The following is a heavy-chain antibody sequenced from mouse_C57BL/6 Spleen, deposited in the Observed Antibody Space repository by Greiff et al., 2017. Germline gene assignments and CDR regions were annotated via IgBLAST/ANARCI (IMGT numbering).Heavy chain of an antibody. CDR1: GFSLTSYA. CDR2: IWTGGGT. Sequence: VMLVESGPGLVAPSQSLSITCTVSGFSLTSYAISWVRQPPGKGLEWLGVIWTGGGTNYNSALKSRLSISKDNSKSQVFLKMNSLQTDDTARYYCARSYYSNYENYAMDYWGQGTSVTVSS. V-gene: IGHV2-9-1*01. CDR3: ARSYYSNYENYAMDY. D-gene: IGHD2-5*01. J-gene: IGHJ4*01.